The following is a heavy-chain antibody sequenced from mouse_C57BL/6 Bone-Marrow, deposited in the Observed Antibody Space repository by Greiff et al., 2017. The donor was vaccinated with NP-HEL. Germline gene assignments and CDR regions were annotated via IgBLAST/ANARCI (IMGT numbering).Heavy chain of an antibody. J-gene: IGHJ2*01. Sequence: VNVVESGPELVKPGASVKISCKASGYAFSSSWMNWVKQRPGKGLEWIGRIYPGDGDTNYNGKFKGKATLTADKYSSTAYMQLSSLTSEDSAVYFCASSYVARDYWGQGTTLTVSS. V-gene: IGHV1-82*01. CDR3: ASSYVARDY. CDR1: GYAFSSSW. D-gene: IGHD1-1*01. CDR2: IYPGDGDT.